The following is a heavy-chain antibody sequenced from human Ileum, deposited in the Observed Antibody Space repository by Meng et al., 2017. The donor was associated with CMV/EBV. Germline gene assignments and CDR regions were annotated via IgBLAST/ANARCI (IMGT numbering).Heavy chain of an antibody. CDR3: ARAEADTGNFEY. CDR1: DGSISYYY. V-gene: IGHV4-4*07. D-gene: IGHD6-19*01. J-gene: IGHJ4*02. Sequence: VQPGEACPGLVKPSETLSLTCTVTDGSISYYYWSWIRQSADKGLEWIGRISSSGSINYNPSLESRLTLSVDTSKKQLSLKLSSVTAADTAVYYCARAEADTGNFEYWGQGTLVTVSS. CDR2: ISSSGSI.